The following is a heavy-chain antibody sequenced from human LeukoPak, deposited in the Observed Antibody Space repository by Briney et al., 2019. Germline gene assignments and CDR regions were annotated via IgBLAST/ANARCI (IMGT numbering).Heavy chain of an antibody. Sequence: SETLSLTCTVSGDSINSYYWSWIRQPPGKGLGWIGYIYYSGSTNYNPSLKSRVTISVDTSKNQFSRKLSSVTAADTAVYYCARHLRGGDTFDIWGQGTMVTVSS. CDR3: ARHLRGGDTFDI. D-gene: IGHD3-16*01. CDR1: GDSINSYY. CDR2: IYYSGST. J-gene: IGHJ3*02. V-gene: IGHV4-59*08.